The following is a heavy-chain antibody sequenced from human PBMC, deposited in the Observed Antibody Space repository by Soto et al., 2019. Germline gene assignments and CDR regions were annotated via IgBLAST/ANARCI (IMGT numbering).Heavy chain of an antibody. V-gene: IGHV4-30-4*01. CDR1: GDSISTVDYC. CDR3: ARGRYCLTGRCFPNWFDS. D-gene: IGHD2-15*01. J-gene: IGHJ5*01. Sequence: SETLSRTCSVSGDSISTVDYCWAWVRQPPGQALEYIGYIYKSATTYYNPSFESRVAISLDTSKSQFSLNVTSLTAADTAVYFCARGRYCLTGRCFPNWFDSWGQGTLVTVSS. CDR2: IYKSATT.